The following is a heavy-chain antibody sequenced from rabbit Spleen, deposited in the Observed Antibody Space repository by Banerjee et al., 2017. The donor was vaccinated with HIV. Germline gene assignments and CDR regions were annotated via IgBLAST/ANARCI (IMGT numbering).Heavy chain of an antibody. Sequence: QEQLVESGGGLVQPEGSLTLTCTASGFSFSSSYWICWVRQAPGKGLEWIGCIYTGNGRNYAASWAKGRFTISKTSSTTVTLQLNSLTAADTATYFCARDLVGVIGWNFYLWGPGTLVTVS. CDR1: GFSFSSSYW. D-gene: IGHD2-1*01. V-gene: IGHV1S45*01. CDR2: IYTGNGRN. CDR3: ARDLVGVIGWNFYL. J-gene: IGHJ4*01.